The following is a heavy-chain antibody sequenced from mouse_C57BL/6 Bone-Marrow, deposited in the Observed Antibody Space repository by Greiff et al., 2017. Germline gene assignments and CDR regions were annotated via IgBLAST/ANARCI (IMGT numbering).Heavy chain of an antibody. J-gene: IGHJ2*01. CDR2: ISSGSSTI. Sequence: EVKLEESGGGLVKPGGSLKLSCAASGFTFSDYGMHWVRQAPEKGLEWVAYISSGSSTIYYADTVKGRFTISRDNAKNTLFLQMTSLRSEDTAMYYCARGEGYGNYGYWGQGTTLTVSS. CDR3: ARGEGYGNYGY. D-gene: IGHD2-1*01. V-gene: IGHV5-17*01. CDR1: GFTFSDYG.